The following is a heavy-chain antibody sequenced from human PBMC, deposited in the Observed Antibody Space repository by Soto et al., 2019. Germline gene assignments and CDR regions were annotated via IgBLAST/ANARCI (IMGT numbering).Heavy chain of an antibody. CDR1: GGSISSYY. V-gene: IGHV4-59*08. D-gene: IGHD2-2*01. CDR3: ARLPRYCSSTSCYREFDY. Sequence: PSETLSLTCSVSGGSISSYYWSWIRQPPGKGLEWIGYIYYSGSTNYNPSLKSRVTISVDTSKNQFSLKLSSVTAADTAVYYCARLPRYCSSTSCYREFDYWGQGTLVTVSS. J-gene: IGHJ4*02. CDR2: IYYSGST.